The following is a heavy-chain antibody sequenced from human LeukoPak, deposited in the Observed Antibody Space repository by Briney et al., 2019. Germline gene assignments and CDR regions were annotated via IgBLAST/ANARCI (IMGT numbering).Heavy chain of an antibody. CDR1: GLTFSSYD. CDR3: VLGAYWNDDKNAFHI. CDR2: IGATGDT. J-gene: IGHJ3*02. D-gene: IGHD1-1*01. Sequence: GGSLRLSCAASGLTFSSYDMHWVRQAPGKGLEWVLSIGATGDTYYAGSVKGRFTVSRDNAKKSLYLQMSSLRAGDTTVYFCVLGAYWNDDKNAFHIWGPGTMVTVSS. V-gene: IGHV3-13*01.